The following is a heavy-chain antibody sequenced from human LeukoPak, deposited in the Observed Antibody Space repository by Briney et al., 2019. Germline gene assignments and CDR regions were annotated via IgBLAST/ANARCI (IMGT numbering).Heavy chain of an antibody. J-gene: IGHJ6*02. D-gene: IGHD3-10*01. V-gene: IGHV3-23*01. CDR1: GFTFNNYA. CDR3: ARVLVVRGKDYYYGMDV. CDR2: IGFDAVTT. Sequence: GGSLRLSCAASGFTFNNYAMSWVRQPPGKGLEWVSVIGFDAVTTYYADAVKGRFTISRDNAKNTLYLQMNSLRAEDTAVYYCARVLVVRGKDYYYGMDVWGQGTTVTVSS.